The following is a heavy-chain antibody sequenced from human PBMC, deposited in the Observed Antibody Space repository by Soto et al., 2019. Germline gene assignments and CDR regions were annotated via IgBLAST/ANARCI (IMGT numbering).Heavy chain of an antibody. J-gene: IGHJ5*02. D-gene: IGHD4-17*01. V-gene: IGHV1-69*13. CDR3: ATTAPYGDYVSRFDP. CDR1: GGTFSSYA. CDR2: IIPIFGTA. Sequence: SVKVSCKASGGTFSSYAISWVRQAPGQGLEWMGGIIPIFGTANYAQKFQGRVTITADESTSTAYMELSSLRSEDTAVYYCATTAPYGDYVSRFDPWGQGTLVTVSS.